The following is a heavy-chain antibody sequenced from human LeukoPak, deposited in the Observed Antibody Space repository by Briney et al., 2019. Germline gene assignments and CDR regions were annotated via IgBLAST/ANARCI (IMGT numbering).Heavy chain of an antibody. CDR2: INPNSGGT. J-gene: IGHJ4*02. CDR1: GYTFTGYY. CDR3: ARGVLAVAGPRPHYFDY. D-gene: IGHD6-19*01. V-gene: IGHV1-2*04. Sequence: ATVKVSCKASGYTFTGYYMHWVRQAPGQGLEWMGWINPNSGGTNYAQKFQGWVTMTRDTSISTAYMELSRLRSDDTAVYYCARGVLAVAGPRPHYFDYWGQGTLVTVSS.